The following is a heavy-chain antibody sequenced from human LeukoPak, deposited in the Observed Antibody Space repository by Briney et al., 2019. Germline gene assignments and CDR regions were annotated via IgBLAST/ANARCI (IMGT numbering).Heavy chain of an antibody. Sequence: ASVKVSCKASGYTFTGYYMHWVRQAPGQGLEWMGWINPNSGGTNYAQKFQGRVTMTRDTSISTAYMELSRLRSDDTAVYYCARGRYSSGWSTSHWGQGTLVTVSS. CDR1: GYTFTGYY. CDR3: ARGRYSSGWSTSH. D-gene: IGHD6-19*01. CDR2: INPNSGGT. V-gene: IGHV1-2*02. J-gene: IGHJ4*02.